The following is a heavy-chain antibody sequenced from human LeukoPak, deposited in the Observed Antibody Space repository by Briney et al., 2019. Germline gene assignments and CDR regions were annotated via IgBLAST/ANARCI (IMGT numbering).Heavy chain of an antibody. CDR1: GFTFNNYA. V-gene: IGHV3-23*01. CDR3: AKEPREYCSSTSCPNWFDY. CDR2: ISASGGTT. D-gene: IGHD2-2*01. Sequence: GGSLRLSCAASGFTFNNYAMSWVRQAPGKGLEWVSAISASGGTTYYADSVKGRFTISRDNSENTLFLQMNSLRAEDTAVYYCAKEPREYCSSTSCPNWFDYWGQGTLVTVSS. J-gene: IGHJ5*01.